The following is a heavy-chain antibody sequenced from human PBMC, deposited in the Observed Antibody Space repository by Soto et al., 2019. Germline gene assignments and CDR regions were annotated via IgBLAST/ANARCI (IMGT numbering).Heavy chain of an antibody. D-gene: IGHD3-3*01. Sequence: PSETLSLTCTVSGGSTSSGSNYWGWVRQPPGKGLEWIGSMYYTGTTYFNPSLNSRVTISVDKSKNQFSLKLSSVTAADTAVYYCARDLVGGYYDFWSGCRGRFDPWGQGTLVTVSS. CDR2: MYYTGTT. V-gene: IGHV4-39*07. CDR1: GGSTSSGSNY. J-gene: IGHJ5*02. CDR3: ARDLVGGYYDFWSGCRGRFDP.